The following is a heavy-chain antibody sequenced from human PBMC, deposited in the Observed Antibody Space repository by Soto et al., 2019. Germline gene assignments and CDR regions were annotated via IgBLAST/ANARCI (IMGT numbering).Heavy chain of an antibody. CDR2: ISGSGGGT. V-gene: IGHV3-23*01. Sequence: GGSLRLSCAASGFTFSSYAMSWVRQAPGKGLEWVSAISGSGGGTYYADSVKGRFAMSRDTSENTLYLQMNSLGAEDTAAYYCAPHVSCSGGSCQYDAFAIRGQGTMVTVSS. D-gene: IGHD2-15*01. CDR3: APHVSCSGGSCQYDAFAI. CDR1: GFTFSSYA. J-gene: IGHJ3*02.